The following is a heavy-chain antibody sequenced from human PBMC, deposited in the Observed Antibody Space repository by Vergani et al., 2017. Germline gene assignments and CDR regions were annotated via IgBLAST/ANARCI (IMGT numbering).Heavy chain of an antibody. Sequence: QVQLQESGPGLVKPPGTLSLTCAVSGDSISSGDHCWTWIRQRPGKGLEWIGYIFYSGTTYDKPSLRSRLTISVDTSQNQFSLKLRSVTAADTAVYYYARVDTQVPATSHFYYMDVWGKGTTVVVSS. V-gene: IGHV4-31*11. CDR1: GDSISSGDHC. CDR3: ARVDTQVPATSHFYYMDV. D-gene: IGHD6-25*01. CDR2: IFYSGTT. J-gene: IGHJ6*03.